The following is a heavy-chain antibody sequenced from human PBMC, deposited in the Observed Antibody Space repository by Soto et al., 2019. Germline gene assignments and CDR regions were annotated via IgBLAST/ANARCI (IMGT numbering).Heavy chain of an antibody. CDR3: ARCTEGRDYIWGPQLAGVDAFDI. Sequence: GGSLRLSCAASGFTFSSYSMNWVRQAPGKGLEWVSYISSSSSTIYYADSVKGRFTISRDNAKNSLYLQMNSLRAEDTAVYYCARCTEGRDYIWGPQLAGVDAFDIWGQGTMVTVSS. J-gene: IGHJ3*02. V-gene: IGHV3-48*01. D-gene: IGHD3-16*01. CDR2: ISSSSSTI. CDR1: GFTFSSYS.